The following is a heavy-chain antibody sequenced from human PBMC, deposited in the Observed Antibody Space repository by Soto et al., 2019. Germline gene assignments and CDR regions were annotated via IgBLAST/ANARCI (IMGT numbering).Heavy chain of an antibody. Sequence: SETLSLTCTVSGGSISSYYWSWIRQPPGKGLEWIGYIYYSGSTNYNPSLKSRVTISVDTSKNQFSLKLSSVTAADTAVYYCARQADCNSTSCYLVYFDYWGQGTLVTVSS. V-gene: IGHV4-59*08. D-gene: IGHD2-2*01. J-gene: IGHJ4*02. CDR2: IYYSGST. CDR3: ARQADCNSTSCYLVYFDY. CDR1: GGSISSYY.